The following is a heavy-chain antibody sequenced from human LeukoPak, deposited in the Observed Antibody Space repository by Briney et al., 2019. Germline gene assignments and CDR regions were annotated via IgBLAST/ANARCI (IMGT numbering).Heavy chain of an antibody. D-gene: IGHD6-13*01. V-gene: IGHV1-18*01. CDR2: ISAYNGNT. CDR3: ARLAAEAGTFYYYMDV. Sequence: GASVKVSCKASGYTFTSYGISWVRQAPGQGLEWMGWISAYNGNTNYAQKLQGRVTMTTDTSTSTAYMDLRSLRSDGTAVYYCARLAAEAGTFYYYMDVWGKGTTVTISS. CDR1: GYTFTSYG. J-gene: IGHJ6*03.